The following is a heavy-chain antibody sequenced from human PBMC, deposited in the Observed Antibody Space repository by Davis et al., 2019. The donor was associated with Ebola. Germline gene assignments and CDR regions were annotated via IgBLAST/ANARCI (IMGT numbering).Heavy chain of an antibody. V-gene: IGHV1-3*01. Sequence: ASVKVSCKASGYTFTSYAMHWVRQAPGQRLEWMGWINAGNGNTKYSQNFQGRVTITRDTSASTAYMELSSLRSEDTAVYYCARVNTMVYYMDVWGKGTTVTVSS. D-gene: IGHD3-10*01. J-gene: IGHJ6*03. CDR2: INAGNGNT. CDR1: GYTFTSYA. CDR3: ARVNTMVYYMDV.